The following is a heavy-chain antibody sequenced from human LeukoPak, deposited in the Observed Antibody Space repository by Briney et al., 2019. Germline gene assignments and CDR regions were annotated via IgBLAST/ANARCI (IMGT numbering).Heavy chain of an antibody. D-gene: IGHD5-18*01. CDR3: ARLFGHSYGYVDY. CDR2: ISYRGST. Sequence: KPSETLSLTCSVSGGSVTSGSYYWNWIRQPPGKELEWIGYISYRGSTNYNPSLKSRVTVSVDTSKNQFSLKLSSVTAADTALYYCARLFGHSYGYVDYWGQGTLVTVSS. V-gene: IGHV4-61*01. J-gene: IGHJ4*02. CDR1: GGSVTSGSYY.